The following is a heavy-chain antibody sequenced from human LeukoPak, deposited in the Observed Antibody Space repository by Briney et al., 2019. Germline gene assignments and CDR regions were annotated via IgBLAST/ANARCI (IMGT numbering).Heavy chain of an antibody. J-gene: IGHJ3*02. D-gene: IGHD2-21*02. Sequence: ASVKVSCKASGYTFTSYYMHWVRQAPGQGLEWIGIINPSGGSTSYAQKFQGRVTMTRDTSTSTVYMELSSLRSEDTAVYYCARAVVVTEGAFDIWGQGTMVTVSS. CDR3: ARAVVVTEGAFDI. CDR2: INPSGGST. V-gene: IGHV1-46*01. CDR1: GYTFTSYY.